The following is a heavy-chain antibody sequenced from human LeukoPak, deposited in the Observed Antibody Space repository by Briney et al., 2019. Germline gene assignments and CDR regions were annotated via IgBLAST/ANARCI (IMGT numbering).Heavy chain of an antibody. D-gene: IGHD3-3*01. V-gene: IGHV1-2*02. J-gene: IGHJ3*02. CDR3: ARDTAEDFWSGYPLHDAFDI. Sequence: GASVKVSCKASGYTFTGYYMHWVRQAPGQGLEWMGWINPNSGGTNYAQKFQGRVTMTRDTSISTAYMELSRLRSDDTAVYYCARDTAEDFWSGYPLHDAFDIWGQGTMVTVSS. CDR1: GYTFTGYY. CDR2: INPNSGGT.